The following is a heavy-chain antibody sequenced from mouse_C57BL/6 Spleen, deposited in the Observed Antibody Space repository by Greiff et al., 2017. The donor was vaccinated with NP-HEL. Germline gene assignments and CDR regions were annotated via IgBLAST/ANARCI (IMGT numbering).Heavy chain of an antibody. Sequence: EVKVEESGGGLVKPGGSLKLSCAASGFTFSDYGMHWVRQAPEKGLEWVAYISSGSSTIYYADTVKGRFTISRDNAKNTLFLQMTSLRSEDTAMYYCARQGDGLYAMDYWGQGTSVTVSS. J-gene: IGHJ4*01. V-gene: IGHV5-17*01. CDR2: ISSGSSTI. CDR1: GFTFSDYG. D-gene: IGHD2-3*01. CDR3: ARQGDGLYAMDY.